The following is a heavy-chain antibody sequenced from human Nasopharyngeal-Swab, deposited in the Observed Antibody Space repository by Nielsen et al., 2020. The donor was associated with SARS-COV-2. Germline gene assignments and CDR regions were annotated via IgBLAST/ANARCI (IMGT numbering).Heavy chain of an antibody. V-gene: IGHV1-69*13. D-gene: IGHD6-13*01. Sequence: SVKVSCKASGGTFSSYAISWLRQAPGQGLEWMGGIIPIFGTANYAQKFQGRVTITADEFTSTAYMGLSSLRSEDTAVYYCASRGQLTGAEYFQHWGQGTLVTVSS. CDR1: GGTFSSYA. CDR3: ASRGQLTGAEYFQH. CDR2: IIPIFGTA. J-gene: IGHJ1*01.